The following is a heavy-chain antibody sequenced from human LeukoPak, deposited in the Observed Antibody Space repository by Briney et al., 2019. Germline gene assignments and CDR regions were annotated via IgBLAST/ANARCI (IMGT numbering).Heavy chain of an antibody. V-gene: IGHV3-53*01. CDR1: GFTVSSNY. D-gene: IGHD6-6*01. CDR3: ADLVKAFNDAFDI. CDR2: IYSGGST. J-gene: IGHJ3*02. Sequence: GGSLRLSCAASGFTVSSNYMSWVRQAPGKGQEWVSVIYSGGSTYYADSVKGRFTISRDNSKNTLYLQMNSLRAEDTAVYYCADLVKAFNDAFDIWGQGTMVTVSS.